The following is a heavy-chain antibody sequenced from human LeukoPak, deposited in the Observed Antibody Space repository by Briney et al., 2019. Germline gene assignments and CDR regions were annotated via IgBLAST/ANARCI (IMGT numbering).Heavy chain of an antibody. D-gene: IGHD3-3*01. CDR3: AKDFWSGYYPNY. Sequence: ETLSLTCTVSGGSISSSSYYWGWIRQPPGKGLEWVSGSGSGGSTYYADSVKGRFTISRDNSKNTLYLQMNSLRAEDTAVYYCAKDFWSGYYPNYWGQGTLVTVSS. CDR1: GGSISSSSYY. V-gene: IGHV3-23*01. J-gene: IGHJ4*02. CDR2: SGSGGST.